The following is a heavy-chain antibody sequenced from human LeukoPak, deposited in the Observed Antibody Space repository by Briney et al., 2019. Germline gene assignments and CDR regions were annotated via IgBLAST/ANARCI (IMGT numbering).Heavy chain of an antibody. J-gene: IGHJ5*02. CDR3: ARQAPGNDAHRFDP. CDR1: GGSVNYYY. V-gene: IGHV4-59*08. Sequence: SETLSLTCTASGGSVNYYYWSWIRQPPGKDLEWIGYIHYSGSTNYNPSLKSRVTISIDTSNNEFYLKLSSVTAADTAMYYCARQAPGNDAHRFDPWGQGTLVTVSS. D-gene: IGHD2-8*01. CDR2: IHYSGST.